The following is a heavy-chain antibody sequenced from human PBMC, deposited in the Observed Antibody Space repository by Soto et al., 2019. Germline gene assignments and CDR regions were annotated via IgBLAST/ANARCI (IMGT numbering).Heavy chain of an antibody. J-gene: IGHJ6*02. V-gene: IGHV3-53*01. CDR2: IYSGGST. D-gene: IGHD1-26*01. CDR3: AGRVGATNYGMDV. Sequence: GSLRLSCAASEFTVSSNYMNWVRQAPGKGLECVSTIYSGGSTYYADSVKGRFTISRDNSKNTLYLQMNNLRAEDTAVYYCAGRVGATNYGMDVWGQGTTVTVSS. CDR1: EFTVSSNY.